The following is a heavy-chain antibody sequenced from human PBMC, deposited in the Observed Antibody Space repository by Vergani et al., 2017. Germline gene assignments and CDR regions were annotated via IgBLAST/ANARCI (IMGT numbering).Heavy chain of an antibody. CDR3: AKDLIGSYYGFDY. CDR1: GFTFSSYA. V-gene: IGHV3-23*01. D-gene: IGHD1-26*01. CDR2: ISGSGDST. J-gene: IGHJ4*02. Sequence: EVQLLESGGGLVQPGGSLRLSCAASGFTFSSYALSWVRQAPGEGLEWVSAISGSGDSTYYADSVKGRFTISRDNSKNTLYLQMKSLRAEDTAVYYCAKDLIGSYYGFDYWGQGTLVTVSS.